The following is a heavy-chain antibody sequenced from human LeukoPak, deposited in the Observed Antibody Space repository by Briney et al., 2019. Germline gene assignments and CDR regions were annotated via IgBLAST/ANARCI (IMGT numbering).Heavy chain of an antibody. Sequence: PSETLSLTCTVSGYSINSGYYWGWIRQPPGKGLEWIGSIYYSGSTYYNPSLKSRVTISVDTSKNQFSLKLSSVTAADTAVYYCASEEGYYYDSTGGFDYWGQGTLVTVSS. CDR2: IYYSGST. J-gene: IGHJ4*02. D-gene: IGHD3-22*01. V-gene: IGHV4-38-2*02. CDR1: GYSINSGYY. CDR3: ASEEGYYYDSTGGFDY.